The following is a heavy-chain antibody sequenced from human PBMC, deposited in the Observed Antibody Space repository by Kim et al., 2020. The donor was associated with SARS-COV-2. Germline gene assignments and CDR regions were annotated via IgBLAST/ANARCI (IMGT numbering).Heavy chain of an antibody. V-gene: IGHV7-4-1*02. D-gene: IGHD3-10*01. CDR1: GYTFTSYA. CDR3: ARFYYGSGSYYNYYGMDV. Sequence: ASVKVSCKASGYTFTSYARNWVRQAPGQGLEWMGWINTNTGNPTYAQGFTGRFVFSLDTSVSTAYLQISSLKAEDTAVYYCARFYYGSGSYYNYYGMDVWGQGTTVTVSS. J-gene: IGHJ6*02. CDR2: INTNTGNP.